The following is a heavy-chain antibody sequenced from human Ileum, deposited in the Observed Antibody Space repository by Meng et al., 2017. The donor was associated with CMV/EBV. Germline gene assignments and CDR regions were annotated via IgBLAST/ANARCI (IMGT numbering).Heavy chain of an antibody. CDR1: GYSFSSYG. J-gene: IGHJ4*02. CDR2: IETKTGNP. V-gene: IGHV7-4-1*02. Sequence: QVQLVQSGAELKEPGASAKVSCKTSGYSFSSYGINWVREAPGHRLEWMGWIETKTGNPAYAPDFTGRFVFSMDTSVSTAYLEISSLSAEDTAVYYCTRGAGAHTAKYDFWGRGTLVTVSS. D-gene: IGHD5-18*01. CDR3: TRGAGAHTAKYDF.